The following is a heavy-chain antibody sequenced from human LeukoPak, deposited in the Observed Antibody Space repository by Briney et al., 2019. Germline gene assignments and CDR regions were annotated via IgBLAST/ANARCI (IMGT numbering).Heavy chain of an antibody. Sequence: SETLSLTCTVSGGSISSGGHYWSWIRQHPGKGLEWIGYIYYSGSTYYNPSLKSRVTISVDTSKNQFSLKLSSVTAADTAVYYCARSAMGGYSKLDAFDIWGQGTMVTVSS. V-gene: IGHV4-31*03. D-gene: IGHD5-12*01. J-gene: IGHJ3*02. CDR3: ARSAMGGYSKLDAFDI. CDR1: GGSISSGGHY. CDR2: IYYSGST.